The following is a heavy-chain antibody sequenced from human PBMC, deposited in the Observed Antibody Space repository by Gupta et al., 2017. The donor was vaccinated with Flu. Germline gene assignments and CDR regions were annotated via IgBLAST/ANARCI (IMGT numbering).Heavy chain of an antibody. CDR1: GDSITSNYY. CDR3: ARGGDTAMVKRAY. D-gene: IGHD5-18*01. J-gene: IGHJ4*02. CDR2: VYYSDNT. Sequence: QIQLQESGPGLVKPSETLSLTCSVSGDSITSNYYWGWIRQSPERGLEWLASVYYSDNTAYHPSLKSRLRISLDLPNNQISLTLTSATATDAGIYYCARGGDTAMVKRAYWGQGTLVSVSS. V-gene: IGHV4-38-2*01.